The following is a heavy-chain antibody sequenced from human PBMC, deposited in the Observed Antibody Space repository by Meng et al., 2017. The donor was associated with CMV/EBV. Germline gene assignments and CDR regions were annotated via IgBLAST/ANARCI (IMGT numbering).Heavy chain of an antibody. V-gene: IGHV1-18*01. CDR2: ISAYNGNT. Sequence: ASVKVSCKASGYTFTSYGISRVRQAPGQGLEWMGWISAYNGNTNYAQKLQGRVTMTTDTSTSTAYMELRSLRSDDTAVYYCARGTSYDFWSGYPPCSFDYWGQGTLVTVSS. CDR3: ARGTSYDFWSGYPPCSFDY. J-gene: IGHJ4*02. D-gene: IGHD3-3*01. CDR1: GYTFTSYG.